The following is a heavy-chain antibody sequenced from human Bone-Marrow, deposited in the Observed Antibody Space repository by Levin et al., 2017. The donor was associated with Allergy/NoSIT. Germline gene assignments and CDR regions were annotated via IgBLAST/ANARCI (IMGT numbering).Heavy chain of an antibody. CDR2: IIPIFGTA. Sequence: AASVKVSCKASGGTFSSYAISWVRQAPGQGLEWMGGIIPIFGTANYAQKFQGRVTITADESTSTAYMELSSLRSEDTAVYYCARDRGAYGDYVYWGQGTLVTVSS. CDR3: ARDRGAYGDYVY. D-gene: IGHD4-17*01. J-gene: IGHJ4*02. CDR1: GGTFSSYA. V-gene: IGHV1-69*13.